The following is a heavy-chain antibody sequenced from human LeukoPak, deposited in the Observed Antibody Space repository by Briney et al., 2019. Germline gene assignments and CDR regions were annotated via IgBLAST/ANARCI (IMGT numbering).Heavy chain of an antibody. CDR3: ARGGYYYDSSGYYYEPYFDY. CDR2: IIPIFGTA. CDR1: GYSFTSYD. Sequence: SVKVSCKASGYSFTSYDIHWVRQTTGQGLEWMGGIIPIFGTANYAQKFQGRVTITADESTSTAYMELSSLRSEDTAVYYCARGGYYYDSSGYYYEPYFDYWGQGTLVTVSS. D-gene: IGHD3-22*01. J-gene: IGHJ4*02. V-gene: IGHV1-69*13.